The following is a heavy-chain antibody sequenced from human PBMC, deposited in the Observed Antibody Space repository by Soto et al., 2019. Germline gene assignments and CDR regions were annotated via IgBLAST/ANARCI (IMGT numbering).Heavy chain of an antibody. CDR3: LVETSSLLDY. V-gene: IGHV3-33*03. D-gene: IGHD2-21*02. CDR2: IWYDGNKK. CDR1: GFTFSSNG. Sequence: PGGSLRLSGAASGFTFSSNGMHCVRQAPGKGLEWVAVIWYDGNKKYYGDSVRGRFTISRDNSKKTLYLEMNSLRAEDTAVYYCLVETSSLLDYWVEGT. J-gene: IGHJ4*02.